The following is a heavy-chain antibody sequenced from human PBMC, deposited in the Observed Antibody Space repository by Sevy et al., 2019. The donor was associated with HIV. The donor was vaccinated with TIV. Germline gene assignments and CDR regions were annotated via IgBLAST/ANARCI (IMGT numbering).Heavy chain of an antibody. CDR1: GITVSSNY. CDR2: IFASSNT. D-gene: IGHD3-22*01. J-gene: IGHJ2*01. CDR3: ARAVEDYSDSSGWDWYFDL. Sequence: GGSLRLSCAVSGITVSSNYMGWVRQAPGKGLQWVSGIFASSNTHFADSVKGRFSISRDNSKNTRSLQMNSLSDEDTAVYYCARAVEDYSDSSGWDWYFDLWGRGTLVTVSS. V-gene: IGHV3-66*01.